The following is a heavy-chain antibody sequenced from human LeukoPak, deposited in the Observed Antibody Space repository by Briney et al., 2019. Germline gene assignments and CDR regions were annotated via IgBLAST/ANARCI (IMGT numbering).Heavy chain of an antibody. D-gene: IGHD5-18*01. V-gene: IGHV3-48*01. Sequence: PGGSLRLSCAASGFTFSSYSMNWVRQAPGKGLEWVSYISSSSSTIYYADSVKGRFTISRDNAKNSLYLQMNSLRAEDTAVYYCARDSGGYGLGYFDYWGQGTLVTVSS. CDR3: ARDSGGYGLGYFDY. J-gene: IGHJ4*02. CDR2: ISSSSSTI. CDR1: GFTFSSYS.